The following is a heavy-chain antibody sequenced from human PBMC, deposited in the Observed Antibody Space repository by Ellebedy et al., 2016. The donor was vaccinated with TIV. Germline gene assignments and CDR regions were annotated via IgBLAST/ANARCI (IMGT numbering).Heavy chain of an antibody. CDR2: INPKSGGT. V-gene: IGHV1-2*02. CDR1: GYTFTGTDYY. J-gene: IGHJ3*02. D-gene: IGHD2-21*01. Sequence: ASVKVSCXASGYTFTGTDYYLHWVRQSPGQGLEWMGWINPKSGGTNYARKFQGRVTMTRDTSISTAYMELRRLRSDDTAVFYCARGFVWFSYAFDIWGQGTMVTVSS. CDR3: ARGFVWFSYAFDI.